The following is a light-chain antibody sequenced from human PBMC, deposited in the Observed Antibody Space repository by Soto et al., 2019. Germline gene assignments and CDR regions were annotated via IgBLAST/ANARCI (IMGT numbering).Light chain of an antibody. CDR1: QGISTY. J-gene: IGKJ4*01. CDR2: AAS. V-gene: IGKV1-27*01. CDR3: HKYNSAPLT. Sequence: DILMTQSPSSLSASVGDRATITCRASQGISTYLAWYQQKPGKVPKLLIYAASTLQSGAPSRFSGSGSGTDFPLTISSLQHEDVATYYYHKYNSAPLTFGGGTKVEIK.